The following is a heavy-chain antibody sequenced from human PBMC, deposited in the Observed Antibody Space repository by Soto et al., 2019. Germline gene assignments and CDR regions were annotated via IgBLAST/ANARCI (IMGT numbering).Heavy chain of an antibody. CDR1: GFTFDDYA. J-gene: IGHJ4*02. CDR3: AKGLGYCSGGSCHWDY. V-gene: IGHV3-9*01. Sequence: EVQLVESGGGLVQPGRSLRLSCAASGFTFDDYAMHWVRQAPGKGLEWVSGISWNSGSIGYADSVKGRFTISRDNAKNSLYLQMNSLRVEYTALYYCAKGLGYCSGGSCHWDYWCQGTRVTVSS. CDR2: ISWNSGSI. D-gene: IGHD2-15*01.